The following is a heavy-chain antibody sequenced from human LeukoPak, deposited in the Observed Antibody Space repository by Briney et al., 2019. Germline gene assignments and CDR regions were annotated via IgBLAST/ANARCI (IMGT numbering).Heavy chain of an antibody. D-gene: IGHD3-10*01. CDR2: ISPSGDIT. CDR1: GFTFTSYN. J-gene: IGHJ4*02. CDR3: AKDDAWLRFGE. Sequence: GGSLRLSCAASGFTFTSYNMNWVRQAPGKGLEWVSGISPSGDITYYADSVKGRFTISRDNSKNTLYLEVISLTAEDTAVYYCAKDDAWLRFGEWSQGTLVTVSS. V-gene: IGHV3-23*01.